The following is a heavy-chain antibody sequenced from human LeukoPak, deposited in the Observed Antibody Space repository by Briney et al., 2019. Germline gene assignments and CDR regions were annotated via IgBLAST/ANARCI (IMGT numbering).Heavy chain of an antibody. D-gene: IGHD6-13*01. J-gene: IGHJ5*01. Sequence: GGSLRLSCAASGFTFSSYWMSWVRQAPGKGLEWVANIKQDGSEKYYVDSVKGRFTISRDNAKNSLYLQMNSLRAEDTAVYYCARDLLIAAANWFDPWGQGTTVTVSS. CDR3: ARDLLIAAANWFDP. V-gene: IGHV3-7*01. CDR2: IKQDGSEK. CDR1: GFTFSSYW.